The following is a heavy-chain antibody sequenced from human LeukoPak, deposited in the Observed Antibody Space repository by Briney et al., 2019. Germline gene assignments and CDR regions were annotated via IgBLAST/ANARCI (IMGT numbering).Heavy chain of an antibody. D-gene: IGHD6-19*01. CDR2: IYSGGST. Sequence: GGSLRLSCVASGFTLSSYGMHWVRQAPGKGLEWVSVIYSGGSTYYADSVKGRFTISRDNSKNTLYLQMNSLRAEDTAVYYCARGPEQWLVRLDYWGQGTLVTVSS. CDR3: ARGPEQWLVRLDY. V-gene: IGHV3-53*01. J-gene: IGHJ4*02. CDR1: GFTLSSYG.